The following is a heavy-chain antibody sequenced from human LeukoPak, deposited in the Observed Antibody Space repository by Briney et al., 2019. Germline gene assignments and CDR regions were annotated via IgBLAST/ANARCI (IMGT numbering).Heavy chain of an antibody. D-gene: IGHD4-17*01. CDR1: GFIFSNYG. CDR2: IGHGKNSE. CDR3: ARDIRDYGDYYYGMDV. Sequence: GGSLRLSCAGSGFIFSNYGIHWVRQAPGKGLEWVAFIGHGKNSEYYADSVKGRFTISRDNSKNTLYLQMNSLRAEDTAVYYCARDIRDYGDYYYGMDVWGQGTTVTVSS. V-gene: IGHV3-30*02. J-gene: IGHJ6*02.